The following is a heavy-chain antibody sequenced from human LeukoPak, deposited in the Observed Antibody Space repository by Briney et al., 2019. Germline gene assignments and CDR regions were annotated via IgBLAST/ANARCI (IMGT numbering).Heavy chain of an antibody. CDR3: ARDVYSSGWYFDY. CDR2: IYSGGST. J-gene: IGHJ4*02. Sequence: GGSLRLSCAASGFTVSSNYMSWVRQAPGKGLGWVSVIYSGGSTYYADSVKGRFTISRDNSKNTLYLQMNSLRAEDTAVYYCARDVYSSGWYFDYWGQGTLVTVSS. D-gene: IGHD6-19*01. CDR1: GFTVSSNY. V-gene: IGHV3-53*01.